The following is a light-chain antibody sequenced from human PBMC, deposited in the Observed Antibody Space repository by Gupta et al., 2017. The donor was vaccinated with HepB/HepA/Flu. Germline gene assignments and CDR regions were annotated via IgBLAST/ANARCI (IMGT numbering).Light chain of an antibody. CDR3: QVCDNSRHQGV. CDR2: EDS. Sequence: YVLTQPPSVSVAPGETARITCGGNNIGTKSVHWYQQQPGQAPVMVGYEDSDRPSGIPERFAGSNSGNTAKLTISRVEAGDEADYYGQVCDNSRHQGVFGGGTKLTVL. CDR1: NIGTKS. J-gene: IGLJ2*01. V-gene: IGLV3-21*02.